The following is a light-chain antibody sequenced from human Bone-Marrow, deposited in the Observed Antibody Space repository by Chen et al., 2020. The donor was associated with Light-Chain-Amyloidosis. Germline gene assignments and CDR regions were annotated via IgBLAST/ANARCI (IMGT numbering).Light chain of an antibody. Sequence: QSALTQPASVSGSPGQSITISCTGTSSDVGGDNHVSWYQQHPDKAPKLMIYEVTNRPSWLPDRFSGSKSDTTASLTISGLQTEDEADYFCSAYTITNTLVFGSGTRVTVL. CDR2: EVT. J-gene: IGLJ1*01. CDR1: SSDVGGDNH. CDR3: SAYTITNTLV. V-gene: IGLV2-14*01.